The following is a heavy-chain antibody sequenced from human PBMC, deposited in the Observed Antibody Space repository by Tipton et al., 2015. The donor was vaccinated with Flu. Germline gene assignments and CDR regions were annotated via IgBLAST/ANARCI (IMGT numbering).Heavy chain of an antibody. Sequence: TLSLTCTVSGASINNYYWSWVRQPPGKGLEWIGYIYYSGNTNYNPSLKSRVTMSLDASKSHCSLKLSSVTAADTAMYYCSSYYIRAFVSWGQGTIVAVSS. CDR1: GASINNYY. D-gene: IGHD3-10*01. V-gene: IGHV4-59*01. J-gene: IGHJ3*02. CDR3: SSYYIRAFVS. CDR2: IYYSGNT.